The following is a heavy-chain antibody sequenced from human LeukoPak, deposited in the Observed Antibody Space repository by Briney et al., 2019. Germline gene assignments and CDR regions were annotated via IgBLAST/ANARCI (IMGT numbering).Heavy chain of an antibody. D-gene: IGHD3-10*01. Sequence: SETLSLTCTVSGGSISRYYWNWIRQSAGKRLEWMGRIDPSGSTNYNPSLKSRVTMSVDTSTNQFSLKLISVTAADTAVYYCAVYGSEGRDDFWGQGTLVTVSS. V-gene: IGHV4-4*07. J-gene: IGHJ4*02. CDR1: GGSISRYY. CDR2: IDPSGST. CDR3: AVYGSEGRDDF.